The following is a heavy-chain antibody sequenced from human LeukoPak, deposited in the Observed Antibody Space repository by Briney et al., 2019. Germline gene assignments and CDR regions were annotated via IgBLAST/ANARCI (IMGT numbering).Heavy chain of an antibody. Sequence: GGSLRLSCSFSLSGFGLTWVRQAPGKVLEWVSYISATGSPIYYSDSVKGRFTISRDNAKNSLYLQMDSLGAEDTAVYYCARSMTSAFYIDIWGQGTLVTVSS. CDR3: ARSMTSAFYIDI. J-gene: IGHJ4*02. D-gene: IGHD2-21*02. CDR2: ISATGSPI. V-gene: IGHV3-48*01. CDR1: SLSGFG.